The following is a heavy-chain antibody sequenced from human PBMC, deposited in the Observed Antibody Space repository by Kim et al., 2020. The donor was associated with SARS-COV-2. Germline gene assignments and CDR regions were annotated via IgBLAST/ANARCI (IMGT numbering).Heavy chain of an antibody. Sequence: GGSLRLSCAASGFTFSSHDMHWVRQATGKGLEWVSGIGADGNTYYLGSVRGRFTISRENAKNSLYLQMNSLPGGDTAVDYCVRDLSGSNYYYGIDVWGQG. CDR1: GFTFSSHD. CDR3: VRDLSGSNYYYGIDV. CDR2: IGADGNT. D-gene: IGHD1-26*01. J-gene: IGHJ6*02. V-gene: IGHV3-13*01.